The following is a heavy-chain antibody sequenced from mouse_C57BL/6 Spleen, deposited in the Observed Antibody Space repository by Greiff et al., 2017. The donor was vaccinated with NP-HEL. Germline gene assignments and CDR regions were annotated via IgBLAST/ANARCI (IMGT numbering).Heavy chain of an antibody. Sequence: EVQRVESGGGLVKPGGSLKLSCAASGFTFSSYAMSWVRQNPEKRLEWVATISDGGSYTYYPDNLKGRFTISRDNAKNNLYLQMSQMKSEDTAMYYCARDDVTGAGFDDWGKGTTLTVST. CDR3: ARDDVTGAGFDD. J-gene: IGHJ2*01. CDR2: ISDGGSYT. D-gene: IGHD4-1*01. V-gene: IGHV5-4*01. CDR1: GFTFSSYA.